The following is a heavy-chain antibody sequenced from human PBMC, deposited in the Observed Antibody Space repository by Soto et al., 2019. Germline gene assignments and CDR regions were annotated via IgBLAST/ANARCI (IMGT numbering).Heavy chain of an antibody. CDR2: IYPSDSDT. V-gene: IGHV5-51*01. D-gene: IGHD3-3*01. J-gene: IGHJ4*02. CDR1: GYNFAGYW. CDR3: ARGGVSTRPFVY. Sequence: LGESLKISCKGSGYNFAGYWIAWVRQMPGKGLELMGIIYPSDSDTRYRPSFQGQVTISADKPISSAYLQWSSLRASDTAMYYCARGGVSTRPFVYWGQGTPVTVSS.